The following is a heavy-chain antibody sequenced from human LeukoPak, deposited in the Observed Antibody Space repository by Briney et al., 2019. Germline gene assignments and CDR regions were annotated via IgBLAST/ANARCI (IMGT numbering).Heavy chain of an antibody. CDR2: ISGSGGST. CDR3: AKEEVPPHFDY. CDR1: GFTFSSYA. D-gene: IGHD4/OR15-4a*01. J-gene: IGHJ4*02. Sequence: GRSPRLSCAASGFTFSSYAMSWVRQAPGKGLEWVSAISGSGGSTQYADSVKGRFTISRDNSKNTLYLQLNSLRGDDTAVYYWAKEEVPPHFDYWGQGTLVAVCS. V-gene: IGHV3-23*01.